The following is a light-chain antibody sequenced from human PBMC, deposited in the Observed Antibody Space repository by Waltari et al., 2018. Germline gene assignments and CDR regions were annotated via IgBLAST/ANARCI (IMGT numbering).Light chain of an antibody. V-gene: IGKV3-15*01. J-gene: IGKJ2*01. CDR1: QSICTN. Sequence: ETVMTQSPVTLSVSPGERATLSCRASQSICTNLAWYQQKPGQAPRLLIFAASTRASCVPARFSGSGSGTEFTLTISSLQAEDFAVYYCQQYNNWPTYAFGQGTKLEI. CDR3: QQYNNWPTYA. CDR2: AAS.